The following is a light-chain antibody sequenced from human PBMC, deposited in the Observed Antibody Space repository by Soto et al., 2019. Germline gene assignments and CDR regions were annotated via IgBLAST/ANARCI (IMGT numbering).Light chain of an antibody. CDR2: DAS. Sequence: DIQMTQSPSSLSASEGDRITITCRASQSINSFLNWYQQKSGKAPKLLIYDASTLQSGVPSRFSGCGSETEFTLTITSLQPDDFATYYCQQSYNTPFTFGPGTKVDVK. J-gene: IGKJ3*01. CDR3: QQSYNTPFT. V-gene: IGKV1-39*01. CDR1: QSINSF.